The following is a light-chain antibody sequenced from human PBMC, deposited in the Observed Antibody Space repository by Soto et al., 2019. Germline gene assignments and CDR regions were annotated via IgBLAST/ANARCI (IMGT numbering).Light chain of an antibody. V-gene: IGLV2-14*01. J-gene: IGLJ1*01. CDR3: FSYTSSGTYV. CDR2: EVS. CDR1: SSDVGNYKY. Sequence: QSVLAQPGSVSGSPGQSITISCTGTSSDVGNYKYVSWYPQHPGKAPKLMIYEVSNRPSGVSNRFSGSKSGNTASLTISGLQAEDETDYYCFSYTSSGTYVFGTGTKVTVL.